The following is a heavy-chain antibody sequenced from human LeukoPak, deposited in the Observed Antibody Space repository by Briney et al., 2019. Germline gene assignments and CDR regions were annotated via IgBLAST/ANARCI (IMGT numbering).Heavy chain of an antibody. D-gene: IGHD5-18*01. V-gene: IGHV3-23*01. CDR3: AKVLYGGYSYDY. CDR2: ISGSGGST. J-gene: IGHJ4*02. Sequence: PGGSLRLSCAASGFIFSTYVMSWVHQAPGKGLEWVSVISGSGGSTNYADSVKGRFTISRDNSKNTLYLQMNSLRAEDTAVYYCAKVLYGGYSYDYWGQGTLVTVSS. CDR1: GFIFSTYV.